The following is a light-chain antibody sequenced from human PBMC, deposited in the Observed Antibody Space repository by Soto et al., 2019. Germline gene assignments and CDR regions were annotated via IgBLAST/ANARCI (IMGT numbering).Light chain of an antibody. CDR3: QQSSTTPHT. CDR2: TAS. Sequence: DIQMTQSPSSLSASVGDRVSITCRASQSIRTYLNWYQYKPGKAPKLLIYTASILHSGVPSRFSGSGSGTDFTLTISSLQPEDFATYYCQQSSTTPHTFGGGTRLEI. V-gene: IGKV1-39*01. CDR1: QSIRTY. J-gene: IGKJ4*01.